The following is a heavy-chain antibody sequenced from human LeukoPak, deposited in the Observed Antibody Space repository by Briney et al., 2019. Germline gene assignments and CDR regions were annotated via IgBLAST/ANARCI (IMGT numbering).Heavy chain of an antibody. V-gene: IGHV3-73*01. CDR1: GFSFSGSV. CDR2: IRSKANSYAT. CDR3: TTDRLVAVGITIDFDY. D-gene: IGHD3-10*01. Sequence: GGSLRLSCAASGFSFSGSVMHWVRQASGKGLEWVGRIRSKANSYATAYGASVKGRFTISRDDSKNTAYLQMNSLKTEDTAVYYCTTDRLVAVGITIDFDYWGQGTLVTVSS. J-gene: IGHJ4*02.